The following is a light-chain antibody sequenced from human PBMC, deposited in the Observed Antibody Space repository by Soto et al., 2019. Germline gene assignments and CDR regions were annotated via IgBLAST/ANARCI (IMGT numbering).Light chain of an antibody. CDR1: QGIGSF. V-gene: IGKV3-11*01. CDR2: DAS. CDR3: QQRVSWPLT. J-gene: IGKJ4*01. Sequence: EIVLTQSPVTLSLSPGERATHSCRASQGIGSFLAWYQQKPGQAPRLLIYDASNRATGIPARFSGSGSGTDFTLTISALEPEDFAIYFCQQRVSWPLTFGGGTKVDIK.